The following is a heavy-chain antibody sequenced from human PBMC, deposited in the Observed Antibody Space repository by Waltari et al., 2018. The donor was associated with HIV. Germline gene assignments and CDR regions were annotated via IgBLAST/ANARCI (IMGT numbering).Heavy chain of an antibody. CDR2: IKDDGSEN. D-gene: IGHD1-26*01. Sequence: EVQLMESGGGLVQSGGSLRLSCAASGFTFTNYWMSWVRQTPGKGLEWGAYIKDDGSENYYMGSVKGRFTISRDNAKNSMFLQMNSLRAEDTAVYYCARIGTFPHNYAIDFWGQGTTVTVSS. CDR1: GFTFTNYW. J-gene: IGHJ6*02. CDR3: ARIGTFPHNYAIDF. V-gene: IGHV3-7*01.